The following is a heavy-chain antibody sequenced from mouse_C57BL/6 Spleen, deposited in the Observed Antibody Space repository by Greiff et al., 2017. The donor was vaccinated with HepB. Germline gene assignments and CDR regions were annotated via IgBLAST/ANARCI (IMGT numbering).Heavy chain of an antibody. Sequence: VQLQQSGAELVKPGASVKMSCKASGYTFTTYPIEWMKQNHGKSLEWIGNFHPYNDDTKYNEKLKGKVTLTVEKYSSTVYLELSRLTSDDSSVYYCARGAAGAWFAYWGQGTLVTVSA. J-gene: IGHJ3*01. CDR2: FHPYNDDT. V-gene: IGHV1-47*01. D-gene: IGHD3-3*01. CDR3: ARGAAGAWFAY. CDR1: GYTFTTYP.